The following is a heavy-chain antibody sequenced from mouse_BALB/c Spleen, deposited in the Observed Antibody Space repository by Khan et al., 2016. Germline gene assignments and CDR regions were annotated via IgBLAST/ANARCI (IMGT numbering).Heavy chain of an antibody. CDR3: VRDDDDEVYDAMDY. V-gene: IGHV3-1*02. CDR1: GYSISSGYS. D-gene: IGHD2-4*01. Sequence: EVQLQESGPDLVKPSQSLSLTCTVSGYSISSGYSWHWIRQFPGNKLEWMGCIRYSGSTNYNPSLKSRIPLTRDTSKNQSFLPLNSVTSEDTAKYDWVRDDDDEVYDAMDYWGQGTSVTVSS. J-gene: IGHJ4*01. CDR2: IRYSGST.